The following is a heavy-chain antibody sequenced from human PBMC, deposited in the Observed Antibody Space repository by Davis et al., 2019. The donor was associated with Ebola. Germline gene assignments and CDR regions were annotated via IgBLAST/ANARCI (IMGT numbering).Heavy chain of an antibody. Sequence: PSETLSLTCTVSGGSITSDSHYWGLIRQPPGKGLEWIGSIYYSGSTYYNPSLKSRVTISVDTSKNQFSLKLTSVTAADTAMYYCSERGSSVWGQGTLVTVSS. V-gene: IGHV4-39*07. D-gene: IGHD3-10*01. J-gene: IGHJ4*02. CDR3: SERGSSV. CDR1: GGSITSDSHY. CDR2: IYYSGST.